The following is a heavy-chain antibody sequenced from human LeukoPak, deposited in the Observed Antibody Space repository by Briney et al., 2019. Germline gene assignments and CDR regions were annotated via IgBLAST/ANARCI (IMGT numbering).Heavy chain of an antibody. Sequence: SETLSLACAVYGGSFSGYYWSWIRQPPGKGLEWIGEINHSGSTNYNPSLKSRVTISVDTSKNQFSLKLSSVTAADTAVYYCARRRREYYYGSGSAFYYYYMDVWGKGTTVTVSS. CDR3: ARRRREYYYGSGSAFYYYYMDV. D-gene: IGHD3-10*01. CDR1: GGSFSGYY. CDR2: INHSGST. J-gene: IGHJ6*03. V-gene: IGHV4-34*01.